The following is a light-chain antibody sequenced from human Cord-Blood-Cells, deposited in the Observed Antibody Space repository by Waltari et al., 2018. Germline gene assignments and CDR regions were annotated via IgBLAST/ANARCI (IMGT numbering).Light chain of an antibody. CDR1: SSNIGSNT. J-gene: IGLJ3*02. CDR2: SNS. CDR3: AAWYDRLNGWV. V-gene: IGLV1-44*01. Sequence: QSVLTQPPSASGTPGQRVTISCSGSSSNIGSNTLNWYQQLPGTAPKLLIYSNSQRPSGGPGRFSRAKAGISSCGGLSALQSEEEADYYCAAWYDRLNGWVFGGGTKVTVL.